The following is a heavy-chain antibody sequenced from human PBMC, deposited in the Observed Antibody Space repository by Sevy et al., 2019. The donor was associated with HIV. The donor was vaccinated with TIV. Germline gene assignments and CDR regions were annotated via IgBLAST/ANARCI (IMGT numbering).Heavy chain of an antibody. J-gene: IGHJ1*01. CDR1: GFTFSSYS. CDR2: ISYDGINK. CDR3: ALERLSSDVAEYFQN. Sequence: GGSLRLSCATSGFTFSSYSMHWVRQAPGKGLEWVATISYDGINKQSADSVKGRFTISRDNFKNSLSLQMNSLRAEDTAVYFCALERLSSDVAEYFQNWGQGTLVTVSS. D-gene: IGHD1-1*01. V-gene: IGHV3-30-3*01.